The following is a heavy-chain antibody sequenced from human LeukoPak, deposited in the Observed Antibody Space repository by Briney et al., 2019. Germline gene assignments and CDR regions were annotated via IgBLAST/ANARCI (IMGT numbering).Heavy chain of an antibody. D-gene: IGHD6-13*01. Sequence: SVKVSCKASGGTFSSYAISWVRQAPGQGLEWMGRIIPILGIANYAQKFQGRVTITADKSTSTAYMELSSLRSEDTAVYYCARDARGAAAAGTGWFDPWGQGTLVTVSS. J-gene: IGHJ5*02. CDR2: IIPILGIA. CDR1: GGTFSSYA. CDR3: ARDARGAAAAGTGWFDP. V-gene: IGHV1-69*04.